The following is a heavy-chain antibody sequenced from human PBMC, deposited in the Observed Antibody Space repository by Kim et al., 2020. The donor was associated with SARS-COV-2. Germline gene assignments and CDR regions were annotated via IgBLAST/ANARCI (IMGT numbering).Heavy chain of an antibody. CDR3: AKDDYYDSSGYLNY. J-gene: IGHJ4*02. CDR1: GFTFSSYA. Sequence: GGSLRLSCAASGFTFSSYAMSWVRQAPGKGLEWVSAISGSGGSTYYADSVKGRFTISRDNSKNTLYLQMNSLRAEDTAVYYCAKDDYYDSSGYLNYWGQGTLVTVSS. CDR2: ISGSGGST. D-gene: IGHD3-22*01. V-gene: IGHV3-23*01.